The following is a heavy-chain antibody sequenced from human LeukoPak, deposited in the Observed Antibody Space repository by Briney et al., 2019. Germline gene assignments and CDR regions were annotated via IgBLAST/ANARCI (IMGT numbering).Heavy chain of an antibody. CDR1: GGSISSGRYY. D-gene: IGHD6-6*01. Sequence: PSQTLSLTCTVSGGSISSGRYYWSWIRQPAGKGLEWIGRIYTSGSTNYNPSLKSRVTISVDTSKNQFSLKLSSVTAADTAVYYCARGRGSSPFDYWGQGTLVTVSS. J-gene: IGHJ4*02. CDR3: ARGRGSSPFDY. V-gene: IGHV4-61*02. CDR2: IYTSGST.